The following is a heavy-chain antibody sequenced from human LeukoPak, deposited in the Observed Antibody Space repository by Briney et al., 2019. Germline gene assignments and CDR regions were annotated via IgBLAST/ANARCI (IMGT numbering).Heavy chain of an antibody. Sequence: ASVKVSCKVSGYTLTELSMHWVRQAPGQGLEWMGWIYPNSGGTNYAQKFQGRVTMTRDTSISTAYMELSRLRSDDTAVYYCARASSAFDIWGQGTMVTVSS. D-gene: IGHD2-2*01. CDR2: IYPNSGGT. V-gene: IGHV1-2*02. CDR3: ARASSAFDI. CDR1: GYTLTELS. J-gene: IGHJ3*02.